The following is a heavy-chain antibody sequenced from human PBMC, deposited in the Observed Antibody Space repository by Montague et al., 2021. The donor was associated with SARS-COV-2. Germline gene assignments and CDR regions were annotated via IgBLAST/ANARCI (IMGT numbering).Heavy chain of an antibody. D-gene: IGHD1-26*01. CDR3: ARVKWELSVGNVFDI. CDR2: VYYSGST. J-gene: IGHJ3*02. CDR1: GDSISIYY. V-gene: IGHV4-59*08. Sequence: SETLSLTCTVSGDSISIYYWSWIRQPPGKGLEWIGYVYYSGSTNYNPSLKSRVSMSVDTSKNQFSLKLSPVTAADTAMYYCARVKWELSVGNVFDIWGQGTMVTVSS.